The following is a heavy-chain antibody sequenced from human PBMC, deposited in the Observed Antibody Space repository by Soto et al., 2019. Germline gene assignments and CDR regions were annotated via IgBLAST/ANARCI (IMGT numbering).Heavy chain of an antibody. CDR3: TRDFQGQSYYGMDV. CDR1: GFTFGDYA. Sequence: GGSLRLSCTASGFTFGDYAMSWVRQAPGKGLEWVGFIRGKPNGGATDYAASLKGRFTISRDDSRSVAYLQMNSLKTEDTAVYYCTRDFQGQSYYGMDVWGQGTTVTVSS. J-gene: IGHJ6*02. V-gene: IGHV3-49*04. CDR2: IRGKPNGGAT.